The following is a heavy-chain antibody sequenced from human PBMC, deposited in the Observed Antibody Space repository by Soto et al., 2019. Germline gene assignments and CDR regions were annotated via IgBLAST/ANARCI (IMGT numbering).Heavy chain of an antibody. D-gene: IGHD1-26*01. Sequence: QVQLVQSGPELKKPGSSVKVSCKASGGTFSSLTLSWVRQSPGQGPEWMGRIIPFLDITNYAQKFQGRVTISADKSTNASYMELSGLRSDDTAIYYCADPIVGFTIWGQGTLVTVSS. CDR3: ADPIVGFTI. CDR2: IIPFLDIT. CDR1: GGTFSSLT. V-gene: IGHV1-69*02. J-gene: IGHJ4*02.